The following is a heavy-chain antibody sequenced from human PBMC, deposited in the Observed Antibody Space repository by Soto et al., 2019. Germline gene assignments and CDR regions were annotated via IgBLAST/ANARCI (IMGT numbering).Heavy chain of an antibody. J-gene: IGHJ6*02. Sequence: ASVKVSRKASGYTFTGYYMHWVRQAPGQGLEWMGWINPNSGGTNYAQKFQGWVTMTRDTSISTAYMELSRLRSDDKAVYYWRRRTTTAAYYYYGMDVWGQGTTVTVYS. CDR1: GYTFTGYY. D-gene: IGHD1-1*01. V-gene: IGHV1-2*04. CDR2: INPNSGGT. CDR3: RRRTTTAAYYYYGMDV.